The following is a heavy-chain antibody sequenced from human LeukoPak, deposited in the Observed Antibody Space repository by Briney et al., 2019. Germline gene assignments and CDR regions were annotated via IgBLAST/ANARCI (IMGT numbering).Heavy chain of an antibody. CDR1: GGTFSSYA. CDR3: ARGKIIGPHYDIHRTDYYYYYMDV. Sequence: SVKVSCKASGGTFSSYAISWVRQAPGQGLEWMGGIIPIFGTANYAQKFQGRVTITADESTSTAYMELSSLRSEGTAVYYCARGKIIGPHYDIHRTDYYYYYMDVWGKGTTVTISS. J-gene: IGHJ6*03. V-gene: IGHV1-69*13. D-gene: IGHD3-9*01. CDR2: IIPIFGTA.